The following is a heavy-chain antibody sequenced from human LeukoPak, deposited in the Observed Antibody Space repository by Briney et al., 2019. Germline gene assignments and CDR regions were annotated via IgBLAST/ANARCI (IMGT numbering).Heavy chain of an antibody. Sequence: SETLSLTCTVSRYDINSVYYWGWIRQPPGKGLEWIGSIYHSGSTYYNASLKSRVTISMDTSRNKFSLNLNSVTAADTAVYYGARAGGYYGSGSFLDYWGQGLLATVSS. CDR3: ARAGGYYGSGSFLDY. CDR2: IYHSGST. J-gene: IGHJ4*02. V-gene: IGHV4-38-2*02. CDR1: RYDINSVYY. D-gene: IGHD3-10*01.